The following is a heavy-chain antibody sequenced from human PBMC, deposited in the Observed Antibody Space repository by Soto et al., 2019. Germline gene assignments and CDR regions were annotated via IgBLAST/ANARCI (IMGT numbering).Heavy chain of an antibody. CDR3: VRDRDFYDGRGYASPGDAFDV. V-gene: IGHV3-74*01. CDR1: GFTFSTYW. D-gene: IGHD3-22*01. Sequence: EVQLVESGGGLVQPGGSLRLSCAASGFTFSTYWMHWVRQVPGKGLVWVSRISLDGSRTSYADSVKGRFTISRDNAKNTLYLQMRSLRAEDSAVYFCVRDRDFYDGRGYASPGDAFDVWGQGTVVSVSS. CDR2: ISLDGSRT. J-gene: IGHJ3*01.